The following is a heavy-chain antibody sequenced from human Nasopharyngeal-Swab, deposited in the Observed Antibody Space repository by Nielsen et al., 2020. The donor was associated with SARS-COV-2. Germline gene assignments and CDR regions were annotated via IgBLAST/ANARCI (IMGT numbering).Heavy chain of an antibody. CDR1: GFTVSGYF. V-gene: IGHV3-53*01. CDR3: ARGVGVDDFWSGRFDY. J-gene: IGHJ4*02. CDR2: IYSAGQT. D-gene: IGHD3-3*01. Sequence: WGSLRLSCAASGFTVSGYFMTWVRQAPGKGLEWVSVIYSAGQTNYADSVKGRFTISRDNSKNTLYLQMNTLRAEDTAVYYCARGVGVDDFWSGRFDYWGQGTLVTVSS.